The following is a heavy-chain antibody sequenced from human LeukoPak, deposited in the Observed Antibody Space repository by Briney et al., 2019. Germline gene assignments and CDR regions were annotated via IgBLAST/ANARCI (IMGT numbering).Heavy chain of an antibody. CDR1: GFTFSSYS. J-gene: IGHJ4*02. CDR2: ISGSSSYI. D-gene: IGHD3-22*01. CDR3: ARVIVDSSGYYPDY. Sequence: GGSLRLSCAASGFTFSSYSMNWVRQAPGKGLEWVSSISGSSSYIYYADSVKGRFTISRDNAKNSLYLQMNSLRAEDTAVYYCARVIVDSSGYYPDYWGQGTLVTVSS. V-gene: IGHV3-21*01.